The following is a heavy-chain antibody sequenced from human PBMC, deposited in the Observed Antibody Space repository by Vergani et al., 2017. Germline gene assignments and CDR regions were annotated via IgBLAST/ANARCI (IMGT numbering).Heavy chain of an antibody. Sequence: QVQLVQSGAEVKKPGASVKVSCKASGYTFTGYYMHWVRQAPGQGLEWMGWINPNSGGTNYAQKFQGRVTMTRDTSISTAYMELSRLRSDDTAVYYCARDHGYDSSGYYLFDYWGQGTLVTVSS. V-gene: IGHV1-2*02. J-gene: IGHJ4*02. CDR3: ARDHGYDSSGYYLFDY. D-gene: IGHD3-22*01. CDR1: GYTFTGYY. CDR2: INPNSGGT.